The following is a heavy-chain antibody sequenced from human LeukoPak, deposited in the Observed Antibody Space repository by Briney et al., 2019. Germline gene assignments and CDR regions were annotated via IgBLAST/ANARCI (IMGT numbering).Heavy chain of an antibody. D-gene: IGHD6-6*01. CDR2: IIPILGIA. V-gene: IGHV1-69*04. CDR1: GGTFSSYA. J-gene: IGHJ4*02. Sequence: SVKVSCKASGGTFSSYAISWVRQAPGQGLEWMGRIIPILGIANYAQKFQGRVTITTDESTSTAYMELSSLRSEDTAVYYCALEYSSLEGYFDYWGQGTLVTVSS. CDR3: ALEYSSLEGYFDY.